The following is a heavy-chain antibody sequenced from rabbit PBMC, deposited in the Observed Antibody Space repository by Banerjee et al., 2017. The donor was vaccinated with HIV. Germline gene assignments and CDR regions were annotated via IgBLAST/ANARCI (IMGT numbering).Heavy chain of an antibody. CDR2: IDDGSGGST. CDR3: ARASTNDTAGYSYAL. V-gene: IGHV1S40*01. CDR1: GFSFSGYFW. J-gene: IGHJ4*01. D-gene: IGHD6-1*01. Sequence: QSLEESGGDLGKPGASLTLTCTASGFSFSGYFWMCWVRQAPGKGLEWSACIDDGSGGSTYYATWAKGRFTISKASSTTVTLPMTSLTGADTATYFCARASTNDTAGYSYALWGPPTLVTDS.